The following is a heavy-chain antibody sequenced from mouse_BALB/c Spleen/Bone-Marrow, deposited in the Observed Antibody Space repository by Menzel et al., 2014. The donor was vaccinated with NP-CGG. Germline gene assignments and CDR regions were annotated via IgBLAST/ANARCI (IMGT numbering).Heavy chain of an antibody. CDR3: ARQDGYDGTWFAY. D-gene: IGHD2-2*01. V-gene: IGHV5-9*02. Sequence: EVKLMESGGGLVKPGGSLKLSCAASGFPFSRYDMSWVRQTPEKRLEWVATISSGGPYTYYPVSVKGRFTISRDNARNTLYLQMSGLRSEDTALSYCARQDGYDGTWFAYWGQGTLVTVSA. CDR2: ISSGGPYT. J-gene: IGHJ3*01. CDR1: GFPFSRYD.